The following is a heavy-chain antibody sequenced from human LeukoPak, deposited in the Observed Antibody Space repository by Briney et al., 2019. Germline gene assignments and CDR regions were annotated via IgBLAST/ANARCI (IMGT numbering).Heavy chain of an antibody. CDR1: GFTFSSYA. Sequence: PGGSLRLSCAASGFTFSSYAMSWVRQAPGKGLEWVSAISVSGGDTYYADSVKGRFINSRDNSKNTLYMQMNSLRAEDTAIYYCAKVDVGYYFEYWGQGALVTVSS. CDR2: ISVSGGDT. CDR3: AKVDVGYYFEY. D-gene: IGHD1-26*01. V-gene: IGHV3-23*01. J-gene: IGHJ4*02.